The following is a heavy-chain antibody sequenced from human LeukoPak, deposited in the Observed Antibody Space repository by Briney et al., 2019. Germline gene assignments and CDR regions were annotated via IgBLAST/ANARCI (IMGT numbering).Heavy chain of an antibody. CDR1: GFSFSTFW. D-gene: IGHD3-16*01. CDR2: INSDGSST. Sequence: PGGSLRLSCEAPGFSFSTFWMNWVRHAPGKGLVWVSLINSDGSSTTYADSVKGRFTISRDNAKNTLYLQMNSLRAEDTAVYYCARENWGPLDTWGQGTLVTVSS. J-gene: IGHJ5*02. V-gene: IGHV3-74*01. CDR3: ARENWGPLDT.